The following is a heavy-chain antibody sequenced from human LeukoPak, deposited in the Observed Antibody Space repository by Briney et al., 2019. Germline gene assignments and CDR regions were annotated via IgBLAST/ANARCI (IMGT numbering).Heavy chain of an antibody. CDR1: GYTFTGYY. J-gene: IGHJ5*02. D-gene: IGHD1-26*01. V-gene: IGHV1-2*02. CDR2: INPNSGGT. Sequence: ASVKVSCKASGYTFTGYYMHWVRQAPGQGLEWMGWINPNSGGTNYAQKFQGRVTMTRDTSISTAYMELSRLRSDDTAVYYCARDLSGSYLLWFDPWGQGTLVTVSS. CDR3: ARDLSGSYLLWFDP.